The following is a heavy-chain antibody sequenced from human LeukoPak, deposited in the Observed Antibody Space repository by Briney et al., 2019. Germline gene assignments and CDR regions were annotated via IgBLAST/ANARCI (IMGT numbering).Heavy chain of an antibody. Sequence: ASVKVSCKASGYTFTSYGISWVRQAPGQGLEWMGWISAYNGNTNYAQKLQGRVTMTTDTSTSTAYMELRSLRSDGTAVYYCASSNSYYYDSSGYYPPDDAFDIWGQGTMVTVSS. J-gene: IGHJ3*02. CDR2: ISAYNGNT. D-gene: IGHD3-22*01. CDR3: ASSNSYYYDSSGYYPPDDAFDI. V-gene: IGHV1-18*01. CDR1: GYTFTSYG.